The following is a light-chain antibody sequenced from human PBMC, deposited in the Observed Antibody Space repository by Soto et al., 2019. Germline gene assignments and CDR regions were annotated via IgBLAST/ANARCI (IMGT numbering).Light chain of an antibody. Sequence: DIVLSQSLYSLDVPLGERATATCKPSQSGLPSSNTLNYLGWYQQKPGQPPQLLIYWASTRASGVPDPFSGSGSGTDFTPTISSLQAKDVAVYYCHQYSTTPAITLGQRTRPEI. CDR3: HQYSTTPAIT. CDR1: QSGLPSSNTLNY. V-gene: IGKV4-1*01. J-gene: IGKJ5*01. CDR2: WAS.